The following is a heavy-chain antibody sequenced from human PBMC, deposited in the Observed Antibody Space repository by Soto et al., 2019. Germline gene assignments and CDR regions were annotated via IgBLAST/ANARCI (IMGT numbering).Heavy chain of an antibody. D-gene: IGHD3-10*01. CDR3: ATAWFGETHAFDI. Sequence: ASVKVSCKASGYTFTSYYMHWVRQAPGQGLEWMGIINPSGGSTSYAQKFQGRVAMTRDTSTSTVYMELSSLRSEDTAVYYCATAWFGETHAFDIWGQGTMVTVSS. CDR2: INPSGGST. J-gene: IGHJ3*02. CDR1: GYTFTSYY. V-gene: IGHV1-46*03.